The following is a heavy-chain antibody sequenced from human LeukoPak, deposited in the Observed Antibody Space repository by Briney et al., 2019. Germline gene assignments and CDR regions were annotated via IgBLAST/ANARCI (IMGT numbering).Heavy chain of an antibody. Sequence: SETLSLTCTVSGYSISTNYYWAWIRQSPGTGLEWIGSAYHNGETYYNPSLKSRVIISVDTSKNEFSLRLTSVTAADTAVYYCVTPWSWELSDMAVWGKGTTVIVSS. CDR3: VTPWSWELSDMAV. V-gene: IGHV4-38-2*02. CDR2: AYHNGET. J-gene: IGHJ6*03. CDR1: GYSISTNYY. D-gene: IGHD1-26*01.